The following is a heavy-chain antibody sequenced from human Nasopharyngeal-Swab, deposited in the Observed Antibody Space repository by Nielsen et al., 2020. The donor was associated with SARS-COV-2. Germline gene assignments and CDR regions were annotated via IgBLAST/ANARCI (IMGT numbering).Heavy chain of an antibody. CDR3: ARAEVYCGGDCYLYFDR. J-gene: IGHJ4*02. Sequence: ASVKVSCKTSGYTFTDYAVHWVRQAPGQRLEWMGWISAGNGNTRSSQKFQGRVTFTRDTSATTDYMELSGLRSEDTAVYYCARAEVYCGGDCYLYFDRWGQGTLVTVSS. CDR2: ISAGNGNT. V-gene: IGHV1-3*01. D-gene: IGHD2-21*02. CDR1: GYTFTDYA.